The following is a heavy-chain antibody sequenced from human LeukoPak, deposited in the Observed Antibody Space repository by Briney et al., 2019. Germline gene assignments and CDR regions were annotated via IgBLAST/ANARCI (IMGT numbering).Heavy chain of an antibody. D-gene: IGHD3-9*01. CDR1: GYTFTGYY. V-gene: IGHV1-2*02. CDR3: ARGAYYDILTGYYSADNWFDP. Sequence: ASVKVSCKASGYTFTGYYMHWVRQAPGQGLEWMGWINPNSGGTNYAQKFQGRVTMTRDTSISTAYMELSRLRSDDTAVYYCARGAYYDILTGYYSADNWFDPWGQGTLVTVS. CDR2: INPNSGGT. J-gene: IGHJ5*02.